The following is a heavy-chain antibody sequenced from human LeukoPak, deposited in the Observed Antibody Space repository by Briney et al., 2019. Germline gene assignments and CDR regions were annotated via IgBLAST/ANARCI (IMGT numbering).Heavy chain of an antibody. V-gene: IGHV3-11*01. D-gene: IGHD2-2*01. J-gene: IGHJ5*02. CDR3: ARDFSCSSTSCYRLPTNWFDP. CDR1: GFTFSDYN. CDR2: ISSSGSTI. Sequence: PGGSLRLSCAASGFTFSDYNMSWIRQAPGKGLKWVSYISSSGSTIYYADSVKGRFTISRDTAKNSLYLQMNSLRAEDTADYYFARDFSCSSTSCYRLPTNWFDPWGQGTLGTVSS.